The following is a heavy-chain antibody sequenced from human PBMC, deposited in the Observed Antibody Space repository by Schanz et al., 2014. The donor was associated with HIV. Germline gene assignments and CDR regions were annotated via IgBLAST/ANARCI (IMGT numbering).Heavy chain of an antibody. CDR3: VRGDPIGSF. CDR2: ISSGSSYI. CDR1: GFTFSSYA. J-gene: IGHJ4*02. Sequence: EVQLLESGGGLVQPGGSLRLSCAASGFTFSSYAMSWVRQAPGKGLEWVSSISSGSSYIYYADSVKGRFTISRDNTKNSLFLQMSSLRAEDTAIYYCVRGDPIGSFWGQGTLVTVSS. V-gene: IGHV3-21*01. D-gene: IGHD2-21*02.